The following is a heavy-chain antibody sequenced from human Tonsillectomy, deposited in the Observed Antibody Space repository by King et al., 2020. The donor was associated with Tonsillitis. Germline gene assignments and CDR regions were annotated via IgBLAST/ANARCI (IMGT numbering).Heavy chain of an antibody. D-gene: IGHD6-13*01. J-gene: IGHJ6*03. V-gene: IGHV1-69*01. CDR3: ARGSTGYSSSWHGIYYYYSMDV. CDR1: GGTLSNYA. Sequence: QLVQSGAEVKKPGSSVKVSCKASGGTLSNYAISWVRQAPGQGLEWMGGIIPIFGTANYAQKFQGRVTITADESTSTAYMELSSLKSGDTAVYYCARGSTGYSSSWHGIYYYYSMDVWGKGTTVTVSS. CDR2: IIPIFGTA.